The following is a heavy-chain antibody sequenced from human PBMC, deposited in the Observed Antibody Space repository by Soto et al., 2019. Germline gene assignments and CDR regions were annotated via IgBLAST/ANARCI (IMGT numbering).Heavy chain of an antibody. CDR1: GFTVSDND. J-gene: IGHJ4*02. Sequence: EVQVVESGGGSVQPGGSLRLACEASGFTVSDNDMNWVRQAPGRGLEWVALIYRYDDDKAYYTDFVKGRCTISSDTSTNTVFRQLSSLRADDTAIYYCARDRDFFWGRLDSWGQGTLVTVSS. CDR3: ARDRDFFWGRLDS. V-gene: IGHV3-66*01. D-gene: IGHD3-16*01. CDR2: IYRYDDDKA.